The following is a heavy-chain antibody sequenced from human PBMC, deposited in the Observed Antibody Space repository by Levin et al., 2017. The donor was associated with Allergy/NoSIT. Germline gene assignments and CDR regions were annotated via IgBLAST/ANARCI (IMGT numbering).Heavy chain of an antibody. V-gene: IGHV1-69*01. CDR1: GGTFSSYA. CDR3: ARDPPPKVIAVAGRGHDYGMDV. D-gene: IGHD6-19*01. Sequence: KISCKASGGTFSSYAISWVRQAPGQGLEWMGGIIPIFGTANYAQKFQGRVTITADESTSTAYMELSSLRSEDTAVYYCARDPPPKVIAVAGRGHDYGMDVWGQGTTVTVSS. CDR2: IIPIFGTA. J-gene: IGHJ6*02.